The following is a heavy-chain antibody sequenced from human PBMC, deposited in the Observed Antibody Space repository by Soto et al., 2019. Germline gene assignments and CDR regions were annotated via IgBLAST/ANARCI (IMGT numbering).Heavy chain of an antibody. CDR3: SRESPRGSDYYSDF. D-gene: IGHD2-21*02. V-gene: IGHV3-74*01. Sequence: GGSLRLSCAASGFSFSDYWVQWVRQAPGKGLVWVSRTSTDGTSTSYADSVRGRFTVSKDNARNTLYLQMNSLRAEDTAVYYCSRESPRGSDYYSDFWGQGTLVTVSS. CDR2: TSTDGTST. J-gene: IGHJ4*02. CDR1: GFSFSDYW.